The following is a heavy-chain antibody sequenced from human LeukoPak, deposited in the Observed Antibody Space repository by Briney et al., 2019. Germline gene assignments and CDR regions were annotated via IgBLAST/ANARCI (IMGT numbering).Heavy chain of an antibody. CDR1: GIPFRHHS. CDR2: ISGSGGST. CDR3: AKDPPVVVGATTFDY. D-gene: IGHD1-26*01. Sequence: GALKPFFAAFGIPFRHHSMDLVRQAPRKGAELVPAISGSGGSTYYADSVKGRFTISRDNSKNTLYLQMNSLRAEDTAVYYCAKDPPVVVGATTFDYWGQGTLVTVSS. J-gene: IGHJ4*02. V-gene: IGHV3-23*01.